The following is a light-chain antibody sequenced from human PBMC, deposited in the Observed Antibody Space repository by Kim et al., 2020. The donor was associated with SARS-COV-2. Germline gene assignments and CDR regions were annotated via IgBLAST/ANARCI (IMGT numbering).Light chain of an antibody. CDR1: QSLVHSGGDTY. Sequence: DVVMTQSPLSLPVTLGQPASISCTSSQSLVHSGGDTYLNWFQQRPGQSPRRLIYKVSARDSGVPDRFSGSGSGTDFTLKISRVEAEDVGVYYCMQHTHWPYTFGQGTKLEIK. CDR3: MQHTHWPYT. J-gene: IGKJ2*01. V-gene: IGKV2-30*02. CDR2: KVS.